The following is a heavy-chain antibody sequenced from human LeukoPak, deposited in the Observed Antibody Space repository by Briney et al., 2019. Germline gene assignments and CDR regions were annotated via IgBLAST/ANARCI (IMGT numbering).Heavy chain of an antibody. CDR3: ARRDNEIGDY. Sequence: GESLKISCKGSGYRFTSYWIGWVRQMPGKGLEWMGIIYPGDSDTRYSPSFQGQVTISPDKSINTAYLQWSSLKASDTAMYYCARRDNEIGDYWGQGTLVTVSS. V-gene: IGHV5-51*01. J-gene: IGHJ4*02. D-gene: IGHD2-21*01. CDR1: GYRFTSYW. CDR2: IYPGDSDT.